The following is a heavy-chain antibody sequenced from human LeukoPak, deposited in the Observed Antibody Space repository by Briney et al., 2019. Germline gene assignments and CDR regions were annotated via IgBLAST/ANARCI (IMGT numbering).Heavy chain of an antibody. Sequence: PGGSLRLSCAASGFTFSSYSMNWVRQAPWKGLEWVSYISSSSSTIYYADSVKGRFTISRDNAKNSLYLQMNSLRAEDTAVYYCARDRQQWLEEDSTAFDYWGQGTLVTVSS. CDR2: ISSSSSTI. CDR3: ARDRQQWLEEDSTAFDY. CDR1: GFTFSSYS. V-gene: IGHV3-48*01. J-gene: IGHJ4*02. D-gene: IGHD6-19*01.